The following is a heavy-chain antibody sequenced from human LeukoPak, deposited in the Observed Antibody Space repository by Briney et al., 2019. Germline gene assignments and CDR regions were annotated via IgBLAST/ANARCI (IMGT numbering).Heavy chain of an antibody. J-gene: IGHJ3*02. V-gene: IGHV4-31*03. CDR1: GGSISSGGYY. CDR3: ARVSRTPNWAFDI. CDR2: IYYSGST. D-gene: IGHD2-15*01. Sequence: SETLSLTCTVSGGSISSGGYYWSWIRQHPGKGLEWIGYIYYSGSTYYNPSLKSRVTISVDTSKNQFSLKLSSVTAADTAVYYCARVSRTPNWAFDIWGQGTMVTVSS.